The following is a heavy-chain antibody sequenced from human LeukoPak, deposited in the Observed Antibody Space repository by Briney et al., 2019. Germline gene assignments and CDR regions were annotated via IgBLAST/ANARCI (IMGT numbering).Heavy chain of an antibody. J-gene: IGHJ4*02. V-gene: IGHV3-64*01. D-gene: IGHD4-17*01. CDR3: ARDPIRRGFYGDYVGSDY. Sequence: GGPLRLSCAASGFTFSSYAMHWVRQAPGKGLEYVSAISSNGGSTYYANSVKGRFTISRDNSKNTLYLQMGSLRAEDMAVYYCARDPIRRGFYGDYVGSDYWGQGTLVTVSS. CDR1: GFTFSSYA. CDR2: ISSNGGST.